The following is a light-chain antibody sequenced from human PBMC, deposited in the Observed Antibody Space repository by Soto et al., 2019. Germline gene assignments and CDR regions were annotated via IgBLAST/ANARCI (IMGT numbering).Light chain of an antibody. V-gene: IGLV2-14*03. CDR1: SSDVGCYNY. Sequence: QSALTQPASVSGSPGQSITISCTGTSSDVGCYNYVSWYQQHPGKAPKLMLYDVSNRPSGVSNRFSGSKSGNSASLTISGLQAEDEADYYCSSYASSSTYVFGTGTKLTVL. J-gene: IGLJ1*01. CDR3: SSYASSSTYV. CDR2: DVS.